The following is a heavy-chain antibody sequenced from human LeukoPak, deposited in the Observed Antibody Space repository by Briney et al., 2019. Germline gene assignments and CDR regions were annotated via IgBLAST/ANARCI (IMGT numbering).Heavy chain of an antibody. Sequence: GGSLKLSCAASGFTFSGSAMHWVRQAPGKGLEWVGRIRSKANSYATAYAASVKGRFTISRDDSKNTAYLQMNSLKTEDTAVYYCTRGLFPLYGSGSVYYYYYMDVWGKETTVTVSS. CDR3: TRGLFPLYGSGSVYYYYYMDV. V-gene: IGHV3-73*01. CDR1: GFTFSGSA. CDR2: IRSKANSYAT. D-gene: IGHD3-10*01. J-gene: IGHJ6*03.